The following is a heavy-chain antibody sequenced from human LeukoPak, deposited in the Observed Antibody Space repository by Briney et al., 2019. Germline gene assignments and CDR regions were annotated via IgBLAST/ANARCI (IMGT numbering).Heavy chain of an antibody. Sequence: GGSLRLSCAASGFTFSSYWMSWVRQAPGKGLEWVANIKQDGSEKYYVDSVKGRFTVSRDNAKNSLYLQMNSLRAEDTAVYYCARTGTTGDFDYWGQGTLVTVSS. CDR2: IKQDGSEK. D-gene: IGHD1-7*01. J-gene: IGHJ4*02. CDR3: ARTGTTGDFDY. CDR1: GFTFSSYW. V-gene: IGHV3-7*01.